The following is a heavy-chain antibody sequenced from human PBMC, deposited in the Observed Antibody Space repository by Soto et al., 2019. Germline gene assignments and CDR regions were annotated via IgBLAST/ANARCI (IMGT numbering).Heavy chain of an antibody. Sequence: PGGSLRLSCAASGFTFTRYSMNWVRQAPGKGLEWVLSISSTTNYIYYGDSMKARFTISRDNAKNSLYLEMNSLRAEDTAVYYCARESEDLTSNLDYWGEGTLVPVSS. CDR2: ISSTTNYI. CDR1: GFTFTRYS. CDR3: ARESEDLTSNLDY. J-gene: IGHJ4*02. V-gene: IGHV3-21*06.